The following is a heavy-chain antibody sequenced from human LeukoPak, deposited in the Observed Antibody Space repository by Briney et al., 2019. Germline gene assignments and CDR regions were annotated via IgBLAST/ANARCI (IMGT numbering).Heavy chain of an antibody. CDR3: ARGYHDFSGYWLSYFDY. D-gene: IGHD3-22*01. V-gene: IGHV4-59*01. J-gene: IGHJ4*02. CDR2: IYYSGST. Sequence: SETLSLTCAAYGGSFSGYYWTWIRQPPGKGLEWIGYIYYSGSTNYNPSLKSRVTISIDTSKNQFSLKLSSVTAADTAVYYCARGYHDFSGYWLSYFDYWGQGTLVTVSS. CDR1: GGSFSGYY.